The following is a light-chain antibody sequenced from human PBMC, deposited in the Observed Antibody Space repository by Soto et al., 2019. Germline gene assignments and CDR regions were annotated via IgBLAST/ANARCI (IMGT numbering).Light chain of an antibody. CDR3: GTWDSSLSAGV. CDR2: DAN. J-gene: IGLJ2*01. V-gene: IGLV1-51*01. Sequence: QSALTQPPSVSAAPGQKVTISCSGSSSNIGSNYVSWYQQLPGTAPKLLIYDANKRPSGIPDRFSGSKSGTSATLGITGLQTGDEADYYCGTWDSSLSAGVFGGGTKVTVL. CDR1: SSNIGSNY.